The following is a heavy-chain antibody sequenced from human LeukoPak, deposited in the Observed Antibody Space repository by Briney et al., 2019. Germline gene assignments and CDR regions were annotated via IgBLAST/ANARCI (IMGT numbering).Heavy chain of an antibody. J-gene: IGHJ4*02. CDR1: GFTVSSNY. V-gene: IGHV3-53*01. D-gene: IGHD4-17*01. CDR3: ARDLYGVSHDY. CDR2: IYSSGST. Sequence: PGGSLRLSCAASGFTVSSNYMNWVRQAPGKGLEWVSVIYSSGSTYYADSVKGGFTISRDNSKNTLYLQMNSLRAEDTAVYYCARDLYGVSHDYWGQGTLVTVSS.